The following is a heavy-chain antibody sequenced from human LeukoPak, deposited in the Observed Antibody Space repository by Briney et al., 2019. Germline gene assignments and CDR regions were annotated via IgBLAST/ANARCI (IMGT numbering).Heavy chain of an antibody. CDR2: IYYSGST. CDR1: GGSISSSSYY. D-gene: IGHD3-10*01. CDR3: ARGRGEGRGISMIRGVRAPSYNWFDP. V-gene: IGHV4-39*07. Sequence: PSETLSLTCTVSGGSISSSSYYWGWIRQPPGKGLEWIGSIYYSGSTYYNPSLKSRVTISVDTSKNQFSLKLSSVTAADTAVYYCARGRGEGRGISMIRGVRAPSYNWFDPWGHGTLVTVSS. J-gene: IGHJ5*02.